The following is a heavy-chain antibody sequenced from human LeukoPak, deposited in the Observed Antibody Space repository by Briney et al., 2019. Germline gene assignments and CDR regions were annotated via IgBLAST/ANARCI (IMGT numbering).Heavy chain of an antibody. Sequence: KSSETLSLXCTVSGGSISSSSYYWGWTRQPPGKGLEWIGSIYYSGSTYYNPSLKSRVTISVDTSKNQFSLKLSSVTAADTAVYYCASPVQLLWFGELYNYHAFDIWGQGTMVTVSS. V-gene: IGHV4-39*01. J-gene: IGHJ3*02. CDR2: IYYSGST. CDR3: ASPVQLLWFGELYNYHAFDI. D-gene: IGHD3-10*01. CDR1: GGSISSSSYY.